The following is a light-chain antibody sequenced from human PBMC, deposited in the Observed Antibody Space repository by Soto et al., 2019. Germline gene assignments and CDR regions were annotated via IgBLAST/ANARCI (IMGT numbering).Light chain of an antibody. J-gene: IGKJ1*01. CDR3: QKAGALTRT. CDR1: QSVSTTN. V-gene: IGKV3-20*01. CDR2: AAS. Sequence: EILFTRSPCTXSFPPSTTAPLPCSASQSVSTTNFAWYQQRVRQAXSXXXYAASSRAPGIPQRFTASGSGKDFNLTISRLEPEDFAVYYCQKAGALTRTVGEGTKVDI.